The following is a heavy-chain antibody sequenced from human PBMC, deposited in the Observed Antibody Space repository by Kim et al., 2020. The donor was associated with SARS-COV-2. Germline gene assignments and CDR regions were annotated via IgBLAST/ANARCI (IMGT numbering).Heavy chain of an antibody. CDR1: GDSISSTRYY. V-gene: IGHV4-39*01. Sequence: SETLSLTCPVSGDSISSTRYYWGWTRQPPGKGLEWIGTIYYTGTTYYNPSLRSRVTISVDPSKNQFSLSLTSVGASDTSVYFCARHVRADFWSGYPDKWGQGTLVSVSS. CDR3: ARHVRADFWSGYPDK. J-gene: IGHJ4*02. D-gene: IGHD3-3*01. CDR2: IYYTGTT.